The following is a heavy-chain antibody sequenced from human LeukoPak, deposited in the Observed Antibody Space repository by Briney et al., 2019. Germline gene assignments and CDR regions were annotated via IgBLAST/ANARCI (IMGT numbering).Heavy chain of an antibody. CDR2: IYHSGST. V-gene: IGHV4-30-2*01. J-gene: IGHJ1*01. Sequence: SETLSLTCAVSGGSISSGGYSWSWIRQPPGKGLEWIGYIYHSGSTYYNPSLKSRVTISVDRSKNQFSLKLSSVTAADTAVYYCVGEITDYYDSSGYYYRSEYFQHWGQGTLVTVSS. D-gene: IGHD3-22*01. CDR3: VGEITDYYDSSGYYYRSEYFQH. CDR1: GGSISSGGYS.